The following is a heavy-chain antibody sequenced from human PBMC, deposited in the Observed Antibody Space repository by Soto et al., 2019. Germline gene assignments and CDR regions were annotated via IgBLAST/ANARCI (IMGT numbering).Heavy chain of an antibody. V-gene: IGHV4-59*01. CDR3: ARDKGRYDSGMDV. CDR2: IFYSGST. J-gene: IGHJ6*02. D-gene: IGHD3-9*01. CDR1: GGSISSYY. Sequence: SETLSLTCTVSGGSISSYYWSWIRQPPGKGLEWIGYIFYSGSTKYNPSLKNRVTISVDRSKNHFSLNLSSVTAADTAVYYCARDKGRYDSGMDVWGQGTTVTVSS.